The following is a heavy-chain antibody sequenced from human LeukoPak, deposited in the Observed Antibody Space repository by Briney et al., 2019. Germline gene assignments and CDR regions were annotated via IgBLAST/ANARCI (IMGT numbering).Heavy chain of an antibody. Sequence: GGSLRLSCAASGFTFSMYTMNWVRQAPGKGLEWVANIKADGSEKFYVDSVKGRFTISRDNAKNSLYLQMNSLRAEDTAVYYCARESSVVRGVITDFDYWGQGTLVTVSS. D-gene: IGHD3-10*01. CDR1: GFTFSMYT. CDR3: ARESSVVRGVITDFDY. CDR2: IKADGSEK. J-gene: IGHJ4*02. V-gene: IGHV3-7*01.